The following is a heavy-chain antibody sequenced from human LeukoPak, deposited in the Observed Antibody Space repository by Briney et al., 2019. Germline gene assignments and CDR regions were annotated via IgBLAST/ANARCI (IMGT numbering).Heavy chain of an antibody. CDR3: TRIRHCDSTYCPNAFDI. D-gene: IGHD2/OR15-2a*01. Sequence: TGGSLTLSYAASGFPFSNNAMSWVSQAPGKGRELVSALTVSSGSTYSADSVKGRFTISRDNSKNTLYLQMDSLRAEDAAVYYCTRIRHCDSTYCPNAFDIWGQGTMVTVSS. V-gene: IGHV3-23*01. CDR2: LTVSSGST. CDR1: GFPFSNNA. J-gene: IGHJ3*02.